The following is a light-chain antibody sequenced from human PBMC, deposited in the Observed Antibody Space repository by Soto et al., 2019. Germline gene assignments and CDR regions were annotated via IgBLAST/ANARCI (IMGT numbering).Light chain of an antibody. CDR1: QSISSH. V-gene: IGKV3-15*01. CDR2: GAS. J-gene: IGKJ4*01. CDR3: QQYSYWPRA. Sequence: EIVMTQSPPTLSVSPGERATLSCRASQSISSHLAWFQQKPGQAPRLLVYGASTRATGVPARFSGSGSGTEFTLTISSLQSEDFAGYYCQQYSYWPRAFGGGTKVEIK.